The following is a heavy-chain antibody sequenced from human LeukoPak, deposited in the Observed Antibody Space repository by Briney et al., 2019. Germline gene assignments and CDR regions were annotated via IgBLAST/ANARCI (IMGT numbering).Heavy chain of an antibody. CDR1: AFTFSTYS. CDR3: ARDGRADY. J-gene: IGHJ4*02. V-gene: IGHV3-48*01. Sequence: PGGSLSLSCAASAFTFSTYSMIWVRQAPGKGLEWISYISSGSSRTYYADSVKGRFTISRDNAKNTLYLQMNSLRVEDTAVYYCARDGRADYWGQGTLVTVSS. D-gene: IGHD3/OR15-3a*01. CDR2: ISSGSSRT.